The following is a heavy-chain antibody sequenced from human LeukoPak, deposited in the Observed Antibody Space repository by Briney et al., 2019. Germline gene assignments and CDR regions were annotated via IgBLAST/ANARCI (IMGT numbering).Heavy chain of an antibody. CDR2: ISGSGGST. Sequence: GGSLRLSCAASGFTFSSYAMSWVRQAPGKGLEWVSAISGSGGSTYYADSVKGLFTISRDNSKNTLYLQMNSLRAEDTAVYYCAKNSAYSYGYYFDYWGQGTLVTVSS. CDR3: AKNSAYSYGYYFDY. J-gene: IGHJ4*02. V-gene: IGHV3-23*01. CDR1: GFTFSSYA. D-gene: IGHD5-18*01.